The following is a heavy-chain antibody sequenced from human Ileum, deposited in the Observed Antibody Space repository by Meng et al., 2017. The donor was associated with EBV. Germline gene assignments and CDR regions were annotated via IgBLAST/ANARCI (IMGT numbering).Heavy chain of an antibody. D-gene: IGHD1-14*01. CDR2: LIAVFDTT. V-gene: IGHV1-69*13. J-gene: IGHJ4*02. CDR3: ARGRRNEPLFDY. Sequence: QVQLVQSGAVVKKPXSSVKVACKTSGGSFSTHTFSWVRQAPGQGLEWMGGLIAVFDTTTAAPRFQDRVTFPADESTSTAYMELSSLTFDATAVYFCARGRRNEPLFDYWGQGTLVTVSS. CDR1: GGSFSTHT.